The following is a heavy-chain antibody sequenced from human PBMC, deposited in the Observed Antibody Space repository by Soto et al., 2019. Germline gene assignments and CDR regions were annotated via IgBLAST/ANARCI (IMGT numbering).Heavy chain of an antibody. J-gene: IGHJ6*02. V-gene: IGHV4-39*01. D-gene: IGHD2-2*01. CDR3: ARHSTDIVLVPAAMPEDYYYGMDV. CDR2: IYYSGST. CDR1: GGSISSSSYY. Sequence: QLQLQESGPGLVKPSETLSLTCTVSGGSISSSSYYWGWIRQPPGKGLEWIGSIYYSGSTYYNPSLKSRVTISVDTSKNQFSLKLSSVTAADTAVYYCARHSTDIVLVPAAMPEDYYYGMDVWGQGTTVTVSS.